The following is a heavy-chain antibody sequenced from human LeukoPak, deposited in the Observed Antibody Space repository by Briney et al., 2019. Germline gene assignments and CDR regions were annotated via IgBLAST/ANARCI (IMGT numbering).Heavy chain of an antibody. CDR3: PRGFFSGSSGPDY. CDR2: INPNSGGT. CDR1: GYTFTGYY. Sequence: GASVKVSCKASGYTFTGYYMHWVRQAPGQGLEWMGWINPNSGGTNYAQKFQGRVTMTRDTSISTAYMELRRLRSDDTAVYYCPRGFFSGSSGPDYWGQGTLVTVSS. J-gene: IGHJ4*02. D-gene: IGHD3-10*01. V-gene: IGHV1-2*02.